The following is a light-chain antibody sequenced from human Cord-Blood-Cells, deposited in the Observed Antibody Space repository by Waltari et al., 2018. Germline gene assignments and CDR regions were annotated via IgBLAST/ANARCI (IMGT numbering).Light chain of an antibody. CDR1: NTGSKR. Sequence: SYVLTQPPSPSVAARKTPWITCGGSNTGSKRVNWYQQKPGQAPVLVVYDDSDRPSGIPERFSGSNSGNTATLTISRVEAGDEADYYCQVWDSSSDHWVFGGGTKLTVL. J-gene: IGLJ3*02. CDR2: DDS. V-gene: IGLV3-21*03. CDR3: QVWDSSSDHWV.